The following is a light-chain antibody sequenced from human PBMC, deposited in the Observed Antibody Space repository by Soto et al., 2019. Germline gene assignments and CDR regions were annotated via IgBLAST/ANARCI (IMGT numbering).Light chain of an antibody. CDR3: QQYNTWYT. CDR2: DAS. J-gene: IGKJ2*01. Sequence: DIPMTQSPSTLSASVGDRVTITCRASQSISSWLAWYQQKPGKAPKLLIYDASSLESGVPSRFSGSGSGTEVTLTISSLQPDDFATYYCQQYNTWYTFGQGTKLEIQ. CDR1: QSISSW. V-gene: IGKV1-5*01.